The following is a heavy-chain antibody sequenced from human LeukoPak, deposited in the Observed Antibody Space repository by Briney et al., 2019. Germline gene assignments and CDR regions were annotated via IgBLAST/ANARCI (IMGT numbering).Heavy chain of an antibody. V-gene: IGHV4-4*07. Sequence: SETLSLTCTVSGDSISNYFRRWIRQPAGKGLEWIGRIYTSGSTNYTPSLKSRVTMSVDTSKNQFSLKLNSVTAADTAVYYCAGPLPFPWGQGPLVTVPS. CDR3: AGPLPFP. CDR2: IYTSGST. CDR1: GDSISNYF. J-gene: IGHJ5*02.